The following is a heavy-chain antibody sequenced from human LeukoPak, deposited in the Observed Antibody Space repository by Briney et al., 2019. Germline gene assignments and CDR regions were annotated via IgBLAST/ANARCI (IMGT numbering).Heavy chain of an antibody. Sequence: GRSLRLSCAASGFKFSDYGMYWVRQAPGKGLEWVALIWYDGRKTHYGDSVKGRFTVARDNSNNTLHLQMNTLRAEDTAAYYCARGGGYYDSSGYPLLDYWGQGTLVTVSS. CDR2: IWYDGRKT. J-gene: IGHJ4*02. V-gene: IGHV3-33*01. D-gene: IGHD3-22*01. CDR1: GFKFSDYG. CDR3: ARGGGYYDSSGYPLLDY.